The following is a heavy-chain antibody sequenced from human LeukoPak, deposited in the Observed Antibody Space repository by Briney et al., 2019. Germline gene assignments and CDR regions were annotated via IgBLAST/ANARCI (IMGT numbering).Heavy chain of an antibody. Sequence: PGGSLRLSCATSGFTFSNAWMSWVRQAPGKGLQWVGRIKSETDRGTTDYAAPVKGRFTISRDDSKNTLYLQMNSLKTEDTAVYYCTTLLGPYYDILTGFYKYSFDYWGQGTLVTVSS. V-gene: IGHV3-15*01. D-gene: IGHD3-9*01. CDR3: TTLLGPYYDILTGFYKYSFDY. CDR2: IKSETDRGTT. J-gene: IGHJ4*02. CDR1: GFTFSNAW.